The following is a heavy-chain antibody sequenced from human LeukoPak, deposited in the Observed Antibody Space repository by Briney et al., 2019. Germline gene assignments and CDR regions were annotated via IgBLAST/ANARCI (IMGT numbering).Heavy chain of an antibody. J-gene: IGHJ5*02. Sequence: PSETLSLTCTVSEGSIDSSTYYWGWIRPPPGKGLEWIATIYYSGSTYYNPSLKSRVTISIDTSENQFSLKLSSVTAADTALYYCVRHVTAAEWFDPWGQGILVTVSS. CDR1: EGSIDSSTYY. D-gene: IGHD6-13*01. CDR3: VRHVTAAEWFDP. CDR2: IYYSGST. V-gene: IGHV4-39*01.